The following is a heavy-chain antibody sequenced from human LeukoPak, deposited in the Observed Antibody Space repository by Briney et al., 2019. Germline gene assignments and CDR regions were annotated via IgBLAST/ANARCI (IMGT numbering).Heavy chain of an antibody. D-gene: IGHD3-10*01. CDR3: ARTGIDLLWFGELGYFDY. V-gene: IGHV3-33*01. CDR1: GFTFSSYG. CDR2: IWYDGSNK. J-gene: IGHJ4*02. Sequence: PGGSLRLSCAASGFTFSSYGMHWVRQATGKGLEWVAVIWYDGSNKYYADSVKGRFTISRDNSKNTLYLQMNSLRAEDTAVYYCARTGIDLLWFGELGYFDYWGQGTLVTVSS.